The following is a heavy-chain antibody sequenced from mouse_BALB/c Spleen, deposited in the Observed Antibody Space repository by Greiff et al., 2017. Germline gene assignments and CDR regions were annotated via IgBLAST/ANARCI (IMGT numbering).Heavy chain of an antibody. CDR1: GYTFTSYY. J-gene: IGHJ2*01. Sequence: VQLQQSGAELVKPGASVKLSCKASGYTFTSYYMYWVKQRPGQGLEWIGEINPSNGGTNFNEKFKSKATLTVDKSSSTAYMQLSSLTSEDSAVYYCTRSGGYYYFDYWGQGTTLTVSS. V-gene: IGHV1S81*02. CDR2: INPSNGGT. CDR3: TRSGGYYYFDY. D-gene: IGHD2-3*01.